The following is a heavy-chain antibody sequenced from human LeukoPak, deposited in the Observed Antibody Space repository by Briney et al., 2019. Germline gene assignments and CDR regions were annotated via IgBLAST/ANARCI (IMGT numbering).Heavy chain of an antibody. CDR1: RFTFSSYG. CDR2: ISSTSSYI. V-gene: IGHV3-21*01. J-gene: IGHJ4*02. CDR3: ARDLTVAQEYYFDY. Sequence: PGGSLRLSCGVSRFTFSSYGMHWVRQAPGKGLEWVSSISSTSSYIYYADSVKGRFTISRDNVKNSLYLQMNSLRAEDTAVYYCARDLTVAQEYYFDYWGQGTLVTVSS.